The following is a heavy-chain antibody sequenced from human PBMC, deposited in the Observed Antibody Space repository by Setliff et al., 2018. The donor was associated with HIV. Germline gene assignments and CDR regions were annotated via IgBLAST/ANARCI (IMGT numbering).Heavy chain of an antibody. CDR3: AKDLGVSYYNFWSNYYGLDV. V-gene: IGHV3-33*03. Sequence: PGGSLRLSCAATGFTFSSYVLHWVRQAPGKGLEWVAVMSTGGGIKIYADSVKGRFTLSRDNSKNTLYLQMSSLRAEDTAVYYCAKDLGVSYYNFWSNYYGLDVWGQGTTVTVSS. CDR1: GFTFSSYV. CDR2: MSTGGGIK. J-gene: IGHJ6*02. D-gene: IGHD3-3*01.